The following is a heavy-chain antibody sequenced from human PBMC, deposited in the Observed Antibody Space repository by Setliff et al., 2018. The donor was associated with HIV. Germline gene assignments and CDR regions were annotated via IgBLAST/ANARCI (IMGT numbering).Heavy chain of an antibody. Sequence: KPSETLSLTCNVSSGSVNNYWWTWIRQPPGKGLEWIGYIYYSGSTYYNPSLKSRVTISVDASERHFSLRMTSTTAADTAIYYCARGVPLLPPNFWGQGTLVTVSS. J-gene: IGHJ4*02. CDR3: ARGVPLLPPNF. CDR1: SGSVNNYW. CDR2: IYYSGST. D-gene: IGHD2-15*01. V-gene: IGHV4-59*02.